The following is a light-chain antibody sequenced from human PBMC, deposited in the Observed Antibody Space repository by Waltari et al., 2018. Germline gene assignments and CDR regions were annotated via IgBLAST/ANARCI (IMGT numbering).Light chain of an antibody. J-gene: IGKJ2*01. CDR3: QQYDSSSYT. CDR1: QSVTNSY. Sequence: EIVLTQSPGTLSLSPGERATXXCRASQSVTNSYLAGYQQKSGQAPRILIYGASNRATGIPDRFSGSGSGTDFTLTISRLEPEDFALYYCQQYDSSSYTFGQGTKLEIK. CDR2: GAS. V-gene: IGKV3-20*01.